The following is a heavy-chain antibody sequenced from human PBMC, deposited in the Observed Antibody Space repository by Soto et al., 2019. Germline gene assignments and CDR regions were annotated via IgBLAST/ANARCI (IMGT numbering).Heavy chain of an antibody. CDR2: IYSGGST. J-gene: IGHJ6*02. CDR3: ASKAPKSYYCCCMDG. CDR1: GFTFSSYA. V-gene: IGHV3-53*01. Sequence: PGGSLRLSCAASGFTFSSYALSWVRQAPGKGLEWVSVIYSGGSTYYADSVKGRFTISRDNSKNTLYLHMNSLRAEDTAVYYCASKAPKSYYCCCMDGWGQGTTVTVAS.